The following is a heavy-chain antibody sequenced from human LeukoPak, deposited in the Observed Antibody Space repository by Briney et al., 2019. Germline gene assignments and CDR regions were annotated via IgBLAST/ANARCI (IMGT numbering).Heavy chain of an antibody. V-gene: IGHV3-23*01. CDR2: ISGSSGST. CDR1: GFTFSSYA. CDR3: AKASCTPGCSSTSCPLF. J-gene: IGHJ4*02. D-gene: IGHD2-2*01. Sequence: GGSLRLSCAASGFTFSSYAMSWVRQAPGKGLEWVSAISGSSGSTYYEDSVKGPFTMSRDNSKNTLYLQMNSLRAEDTAVYYCAKASCTPGCSSTSCPLFGGQGNRVIVSS.